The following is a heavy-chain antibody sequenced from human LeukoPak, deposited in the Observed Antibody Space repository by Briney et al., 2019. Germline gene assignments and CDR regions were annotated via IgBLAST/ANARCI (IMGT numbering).Heavy chain of an antibody. Sequence: GGSLRLSCATSGFSFDDYGMSWVRQAPGKGLEWVSVISGSGRSTYYADSVKGRFTISRDKSTNSLYLQMNSLRAEDTAIYYCAKGAVYSSSWYGFDYWGQGALVTVSS. D-gene: IGHD6-13*01. CDR3: AKGAVYSSSWYGFDY. J-gene: IGHJ4*02. V-gene: IGHV3-23*01. CDR1: GFSFDDYG. CDR2: ISGSGRST.